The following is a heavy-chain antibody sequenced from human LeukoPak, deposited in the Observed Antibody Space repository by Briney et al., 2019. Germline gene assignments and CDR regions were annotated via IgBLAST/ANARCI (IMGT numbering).Heavy chain of an antibody. CDR2: INPNSGGT. D-gene: IGHD5-12*01. Sequence: ASVKVSCKASGYTFIGYYMHWVRQAPGQGLEWMGWINPNSGGTNYAQKFQDRVTMTRDTSISTAYMELSRLRSDDTAMCFCARAYTGFEAFDYWGQGTLVTVSS. CDR3: ARAYTGFEAFDY. J-gene: IGHJ4*02. V-gene: IGHV1-2*02. CDR1: GYTFIGYY.